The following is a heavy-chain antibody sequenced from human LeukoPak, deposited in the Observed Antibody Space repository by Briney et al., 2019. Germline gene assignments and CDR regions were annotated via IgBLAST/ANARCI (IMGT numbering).Heavy chain of an antibody. CDR3: ATRAVASFDY. D-gene: IGHD6-19*01. Sequence: ASVKVSCKVSGYTFTDYYMHWVQQAPGKGLEWMGLVDPEDGETIYAEKFQGRVTITADTSTDTAYMELSSLRSEDTAVYYCATRAVASFDYLGQGTLVTVSP. J-gene: IGHJ4*02. V-gene: IGHV1-69-2*01. CDR2: VDPEDGET. CDR1: GYTFTDYY.